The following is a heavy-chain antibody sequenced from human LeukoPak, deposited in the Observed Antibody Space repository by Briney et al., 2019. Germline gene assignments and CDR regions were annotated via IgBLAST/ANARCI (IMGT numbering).Heavy chain of an antibody. CDR1: GYTFTSYA. J-gene: IGHJ4*02. CDR3: ARDYQNYYYGSGSYPFDY. D-gene: IGHD3-10*01. Sequence: ASVKVSCKASGYTFTSYAMHWVRQAPGQRLERMGWINAGNGNTKYSQKFQGRVTITRDTSASTAYMELSSLRSEDTAVYYCARDYQNYYYGSGSYPFDYWGQGTLVTVSS. CDR2: INAGNGNT. V-gene: IGHV1-3*01.